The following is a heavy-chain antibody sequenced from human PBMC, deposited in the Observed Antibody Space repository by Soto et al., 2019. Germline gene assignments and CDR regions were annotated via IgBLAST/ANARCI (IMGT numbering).Heavy chain of an antibody. CDR1: GGSISSGGYY. CDR3: ARDKITGLFDY. D-gene: IGHD2-8*02. CDR2: IYYSGST. Sequence: SETLSLTCIVSGGSISSGGYYWSWIRQYPGKGLEWIGYIYYSGSTYYKPSLKSRVTISVDTSKNQFSLKLTSVTAADTAVYYCARDKITGLFDYWGQGTLVTVSS. J-gene: IGHJ4*02. V-gene: IGHV4-31*03.